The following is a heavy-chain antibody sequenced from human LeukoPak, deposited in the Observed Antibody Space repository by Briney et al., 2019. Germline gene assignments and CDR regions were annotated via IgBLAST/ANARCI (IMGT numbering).Heavy chain of an antibody. CDR1: GYSFTSYW. CDR3: ARQVETVAGILFDY. CDR2: ICPGDSDT. D-gene: IGHD6-19*01. V-gene: IGHV5-51*01. J-gene: IGHJ4*02. Sequence: GESLKFSCEGSGYSFTSYWIGWVRQLPGKGLEWMGIICPGDSDTRYSPSFQGQVTISVDKSISTAYLQWSSLTASDTAMYYCARQVETVAGILFDYWGQGTLVTVSS.